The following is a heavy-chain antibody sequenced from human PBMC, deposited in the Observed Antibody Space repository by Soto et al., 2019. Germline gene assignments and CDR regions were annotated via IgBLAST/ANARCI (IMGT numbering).Heavy chain of an antibody. J-gene: IGHJ4*02. V-gene: IGHV3-30*18. CDR3: AKESSLRYFDWLFSSFDY. Sequence: LRLSCAASGFTFSSYGMHWVRQAPGKGLEWVAVISYDGSNKYYADSVKGRFTISRDNSKNTLYLQMSSLRAEDTAVYYCAKESSLRYFDWLFSSFDYWGQGTLVTVSS. CDR1: GFTFSSYG. CDR2: ISYDGSNK. D-gene: IGHD3-9*01.